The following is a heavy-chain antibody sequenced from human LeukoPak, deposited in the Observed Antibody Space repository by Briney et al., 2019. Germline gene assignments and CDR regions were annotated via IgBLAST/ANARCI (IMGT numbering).Heavy chain of an antibody. V-gene: IGHV4-61*01. D-gene: IGHD6-19*01. CDR3: ARIPVAKTFDY. CDR2: IDYTGSA. CDR1: GGSVSSNSYY. Sequence: SETLSLTCTVPGGSVSSNSYYWSWVRQPPGKGLEWIGFIDYTGSANYNPPLKSRVTISLDTSKNQFSVKVMSVTAADTAVYYCARIPVAKTFDYWGQGTLVTVSS. J-gene: IGHJ4*02.